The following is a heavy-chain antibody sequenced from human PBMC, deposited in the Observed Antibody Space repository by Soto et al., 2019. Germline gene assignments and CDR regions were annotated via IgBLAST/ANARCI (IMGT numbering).Heavy chain of an antibody. CDR3: VRDQDRSPPRAFDL. D-gene: IGHD2-15*01. Sequence: QVQLVESGGGVVQPGRSLRLSCAASGFTFSRFAMHWVRQAPGKGLQWVAIIYFDGRETYYVDSVKGRFIISRDNAKNMLYLQMNSLGVEDTAVYYCVRDQDRSPPRAFDLWGQGTRVTVSS. CDR1: GFTFSRFA. V-gene: IGHV3-33*01. CDR2: IYFDGRET. J-gene: IGHJ3*01.